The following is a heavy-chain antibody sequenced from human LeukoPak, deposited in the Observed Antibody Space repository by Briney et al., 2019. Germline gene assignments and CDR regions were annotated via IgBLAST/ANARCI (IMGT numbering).Heavy chain of an antibody. Sequence: ASVKVSCKASGGTFSSYAISWVRQAPGQGLEWMGWINPNSGGTNYAQKFQGWVTMTRDTSISTAYMELSRLRSDDTAVYYCARGPDTAMVTRAFYYYYYGMDVWGQGTTVTVSS. J-gene: IGHJ6*02. CDR2: INPNSGGT. CDR3: ARGPDTAMVTRAFYYYYYGMDV. D-gene: IGHD5-18*01. V-gene: IGHV1-2*04. CDR1: GGTFSSYA.